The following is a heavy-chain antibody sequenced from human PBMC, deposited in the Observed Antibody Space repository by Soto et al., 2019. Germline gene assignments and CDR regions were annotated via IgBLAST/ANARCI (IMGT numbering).Heavy chain of an antibody. CDR1: GYTFTSYY. J-gene: IGHJ3*02. Sequence: ASVKVSCKASGYTFTSYYMHWVRQPPGQGLEWMGIINPSGGSTSYAQKFQGRVTMTRDTSTGTVYMELSSLRSEDTAVYYCSRVMRIGPYDSSGYYYGSEAFDIWVQGKMVTASS. V-gene: IGHV1-46*01. CDR2: INPSGGST. CDR3: SRVMRIGPYDSSGYYYGSEAFDI. D-gene: IGHD3-22*01.